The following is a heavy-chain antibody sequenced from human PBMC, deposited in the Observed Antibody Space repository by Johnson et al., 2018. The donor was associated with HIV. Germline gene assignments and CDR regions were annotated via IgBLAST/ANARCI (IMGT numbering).Heavy chain of an antibody. J-gene: IGHJ3*02. CDR1: GFTFGDYA. Sequence: VQLVESGGGVVQPGRSLRLSCTASGFTFGDYAMSWFRQAPGKGLEWVTFIRSKAYGETTEYAASVKGRFTISRVDSKGIAYLQMNSLKTEDTAVYYCTRGLGEPWRFREGGDVVDIWGQGTMVTVSS. V-gene: IGHV3-49*03. CDR2: IRSKAYGETT. CDR3: TRGLGEPWRFREGGDVVDI. D-gene: IGHD3-10*01.